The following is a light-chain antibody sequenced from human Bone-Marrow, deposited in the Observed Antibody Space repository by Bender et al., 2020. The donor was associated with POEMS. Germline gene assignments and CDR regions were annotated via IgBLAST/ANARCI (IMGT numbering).Light chain of an antibody. CDR2: DDS. V-gene: IGLV3-21*02. CDR1: IGTKS. Sequence: SYVLTQPPSVSVAPGQTAKITCGGNIGTKSVHWYQQKAGQAPLLVVYDDSDRPSGIPERFSGSNSGNTATLTISGVEAGDEAEYYCQVWDSISDHHWVFGGGTRLTVL. CDR3: QVWDSISDHHWV. J-gene: IGLJ3*02.